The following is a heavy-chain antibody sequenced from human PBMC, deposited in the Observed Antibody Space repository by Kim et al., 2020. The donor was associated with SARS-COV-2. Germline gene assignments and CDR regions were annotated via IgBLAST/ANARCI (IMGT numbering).Heavy chain of an antibody. D-gene: IGHD3-16*02. CDR3: AKDKDYVWGSYRFFDY. V-gene: IGHV3-23*01. J-gene: IGHJ4*02. Sequence: SVKGRFTSSRDNTKNTLYLKMNSLGDEDTAVYYCAKDKDYVWGSYRFFDYWGQGTLVTVSS.